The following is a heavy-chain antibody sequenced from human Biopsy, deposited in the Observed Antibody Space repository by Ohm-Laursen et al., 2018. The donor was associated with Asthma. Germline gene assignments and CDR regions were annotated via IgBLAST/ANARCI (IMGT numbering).Heavy chain of an antibody. J-gene: IGHJ4*02. Sequence: SLRLSCTASRFTYEMHWVRQAPGKGLERVAVISYDGSSIYYADSVKGRFTISRDNSKNTLSLQMNSLTAEDTAVYYCAKEGVAGTHIEDWGQGTLVTVSS. V-gene: IGHV3-30*04. CDR1: RFTYE. D-gene: IGHD6-19*01. CDR3: AKEGVAGTHIED. CDR2: ISYDGSSI.